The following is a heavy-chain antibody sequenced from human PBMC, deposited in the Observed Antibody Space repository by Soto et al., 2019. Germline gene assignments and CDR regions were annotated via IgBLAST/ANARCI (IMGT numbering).Heavy chain of an antibody. V-gene: IGHV1-18*01. Sequence: ASVKVSCKASGYTFTSYGIRWVRQAPGQRLEWMGWISACNGNTNYSQKLQGRVTMTTDTSTSTAYMELRSLRSDDTAVYYCARAVPPPDYWGQGTLVTVSS. CDR2: ISACNGNT. J-gene: IGHJ4*02. CDR3: ARAVPPPDY. CDR1: GYTFTSYG.